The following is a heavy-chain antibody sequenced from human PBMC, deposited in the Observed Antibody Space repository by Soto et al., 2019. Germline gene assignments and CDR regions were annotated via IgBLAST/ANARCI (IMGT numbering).Heavy chain of an antibody. Sequence: PGGSLRLSCAASGFTFSSYAMHWVRQAPGKGLEWVAVISYDGSNKYYADSVKGRFTISRDNSKNTLYLQMNSLRAEDTAVYYCARGDYYYDSSGSSQFDYWGQGTLVTVSS. CDR3: ARGDYYYDSSGSSQFDY. J-gene: IGHJ4*02. CDR1: GFTFSSYA. D-gene: IGHD3-22*01. V-gene: IGHV3-30-3*01. CDR2: ISYDGSNK.